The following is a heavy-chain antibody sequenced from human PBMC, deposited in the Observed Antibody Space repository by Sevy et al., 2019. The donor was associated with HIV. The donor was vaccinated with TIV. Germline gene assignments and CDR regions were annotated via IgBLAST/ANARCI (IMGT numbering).Heavy chain of an antibody. CDR1: GDSISNGDYY. D-gene: IGHD3-10*01. CDR2: IYYSGTT. CDR3: AREGGEMEDWGHWVDP. Sequence: SETLSLTCVVSGDSISNGDYYWTWIRQPPGKGLEWIGHIYYSGTTNYNVSLKSRVTISVDTSKKQFSLKLTSVTAADTAVYYCAREGGEMEDWGHWVDPWGQGTLVTVSS. J-gene: IGHJ5*02. V-gene: IGHV4-30-4*01.